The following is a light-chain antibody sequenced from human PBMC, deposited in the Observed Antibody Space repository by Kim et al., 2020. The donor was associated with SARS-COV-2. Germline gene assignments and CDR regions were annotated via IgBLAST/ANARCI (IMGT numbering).Light chain of an antibody. J-gene: IGLJ2*01. CDR3: AAWDDSLSVRV. CDR1: SSNVGTNY. Sequence: QSVLTQPPSASGTPGQRVTISCSGSSSNVGTNYLNWYQQLPGTAPKLLISTNNQRPSGVPDRFSASKSGTSASLAISGLRSADEADYYCAAWDDSLSVRVFGGGTQLTVL. CDR2: TNN. V-gene: IGLV1-47*01.